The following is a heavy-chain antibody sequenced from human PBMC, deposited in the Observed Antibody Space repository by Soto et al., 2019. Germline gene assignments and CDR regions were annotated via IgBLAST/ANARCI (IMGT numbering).Heavy chain of an antibody. CDR2: IYYSGST. D-gene: IGHD3-10*01. CDR3: ARDGIVGDWFDP. V-gene: IGHV4-59*01. J-gene: IGHJ5*02. CDR1: GGSISSYY. Sequence: SETLSLTCTVSGGSISSYYWSWIRQPPGKGLEWIGYIYYSGSTNYNPSLKSRVTISVDTSKNQFSLKLGSVTAADTAVYYCARDGIVGDWFDPWGQGTLVTVSS.